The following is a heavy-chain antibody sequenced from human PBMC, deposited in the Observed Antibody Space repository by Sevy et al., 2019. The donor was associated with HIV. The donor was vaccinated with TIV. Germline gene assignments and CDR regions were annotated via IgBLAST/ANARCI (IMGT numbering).Heavy chain of an antibody. CDR2: IYYNGHI. D-gene: IGHD2-8*01. J-gene: IGHJ4*02. CDR3: AGEYAWARGYS. CDR1: GGSITSLH. V-gene: IGHV4-59*08. Sequence: SESLSLTCTVSGGSITSLHWNWIRQPPGKGLEWIANIYYNGHINYNPSLKSRVTLSLGTFKNQFSLRLSSVTAADTAMYYCAGEYAWARGYSWGQGTLVTVSS.